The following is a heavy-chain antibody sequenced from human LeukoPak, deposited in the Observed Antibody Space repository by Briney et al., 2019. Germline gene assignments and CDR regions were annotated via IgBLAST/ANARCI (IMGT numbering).Heavy chain of an antibody. J-gene: IGHJ4*02. D-gene: IGHD4-17*01. CDR1: GFTFSSQA. CDR3: TKDTTVTQDPDY. Sequence: GGSLRLSCAASGFTFSSQAMSWVRQAPGKGLEWVSAISGSGRNTYYGDSVKGRFTISRDDSKNSVYLQMNSLRADDTAVYYCTKDTTVTQDPDYWGQGTLVTVSS. CDR2: ISGSGRNT. V-gene: IGHV3-23*01.